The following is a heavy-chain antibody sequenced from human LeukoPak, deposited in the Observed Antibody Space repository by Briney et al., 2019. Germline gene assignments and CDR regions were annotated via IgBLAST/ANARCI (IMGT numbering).Heavy chain of an antibody. D-gene: IGHD2-2*01. CDR1: GGTFSSYA. J-gene: IGHJ5*02. V-gene: IGHV1-69*13. Sequence: SVKVSCKASGGTFSSYAISWVRQAPRQGLEWMGGIIPIFGTANYAQKFQGRVTITADESTSTAYMELSSLRAEDTAMYYCARGDCSSTSCFVFDPWGQGTLVSVSS. CDR2: IIPIFGTA. CDR3: ARGDCSSTSCFVFDP.